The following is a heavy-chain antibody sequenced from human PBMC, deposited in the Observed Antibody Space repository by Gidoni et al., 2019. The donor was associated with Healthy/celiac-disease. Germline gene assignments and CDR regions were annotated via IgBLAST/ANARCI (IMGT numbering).Heavy chain of an antibody. J-gene: IGHJ1*01. V-gene: IGHV3-53*02. CDR1: GFPVSSNY. D-gene: IGHD6-19*01. CDR3: ARERPSGYSSGWGPFQH. CDR2: IYSGGST. Sequence: EVQLVETGGGLIQPGGSLRLSCAASGFPVSSNYMSWVRQAPGKGLEWVSVIYSGGSTYYAASVKGRFTISRDNSKNTLYLQMNSLRAEDTAVYYCARERPSGYSSGWGPFQHWGQGTLVTVSS.